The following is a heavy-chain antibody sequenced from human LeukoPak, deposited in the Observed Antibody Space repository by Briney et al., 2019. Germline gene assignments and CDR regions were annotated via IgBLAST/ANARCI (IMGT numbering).Heavy chain of an antibody. J-gene: IGHJ6*03. Sequence: SETLSLTCTVSGGSISSGSYYWSWIRQPAGKGLEWIGHIYTSGSTNYNPSLKSRVTISVDTSKNQFSLKLSSVTAADTAVYYCARGGPAAIPYYYYYYMDVWGKGTTVTVSS. CDR2: IYTSGST. CDR3: ARGGPAAIPYYYYYYMDV. D-gene: IGHD2-2*01. CDR1: GGSISSGSYY. V-gene: IGHV4-61*09.